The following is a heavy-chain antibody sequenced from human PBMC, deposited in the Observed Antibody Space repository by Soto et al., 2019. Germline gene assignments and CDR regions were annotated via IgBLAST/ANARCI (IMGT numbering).Heavy chain of an antibody. J-gene: IGHJ4*02. Sequence: EVQLLESGGGLVQPGGSVRLSCAASGFTFSSYAMSWVRQAPGKGLEWVSAISGGRGSTHYADSVKGRFTISRDTSKNTLHLQMNSLRAADTAVYYCAKKGAVGATYFFDYWGQGALVTVSS. CDR3: AKKGAVGATYFFDY. CDR1: GFTFSSYA. CDR2: ISGGRGST. D-gene: IGHD1-26*01. V-gene: IGHV3-23*01.